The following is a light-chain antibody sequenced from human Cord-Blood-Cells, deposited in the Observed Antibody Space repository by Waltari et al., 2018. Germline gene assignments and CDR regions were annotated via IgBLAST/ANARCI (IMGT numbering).Light chain of an antibody. CDR3: CSYAGSSTWV. J-gene: IGLJ3*02. Sequence: QSALTQPASVSGSPGQSIPISCPGTSSSVGGYNLVSWYQQHPGKAPKLMIYEGSKRPSGVSNRFSGSKSGNTASLTISGLQAEDEADYYCCSYAGSSTWVFGGGTKLTVL. V-gene: IGLV2-23*01. CDR2: EGS. CDR1: SSSVGGYNL.